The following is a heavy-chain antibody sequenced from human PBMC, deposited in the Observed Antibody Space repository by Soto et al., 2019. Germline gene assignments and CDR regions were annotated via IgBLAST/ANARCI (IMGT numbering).Heavy chain of an antibody. V-gene: IGHV1-45*02. CDR3: ARGTQPSIVGSSGAAY. D-gene: IGHD1-26*01. CDR1: GYTFTYRY. J-gene: IGHJ4*02. CDR2: ITPFSGNT. Sequence: SVKVSCKASGYTFTYRYLHWVRQAPGQALEWMGWITPFSGNTNYAQKFQDRVTITRDRSMSTAYMELSSLRVEDTAVYYCARGTQPSIVGSSGAAYWGQGALVTVSS.